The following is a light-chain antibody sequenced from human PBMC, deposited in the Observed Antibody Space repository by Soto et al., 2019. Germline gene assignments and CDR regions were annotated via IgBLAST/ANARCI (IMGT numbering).Light chain of an antibody. J-gene: IGLJ1*01. CDR2: SNN. CDR3: YSYAGSYTFYV. V-gene: IGLV1-44*01. CDR1: SSNIGSNT. Sequence: QSVLTQPPSAYGTPGQSVTISCSGSSSNIGSNTVNWYQQLPGTAPKLLIYSNNQRPSGVPDRFSGSKSGNTASLTISGLQAEDEADYYCYSYAGSYTFYVFGTGTKVTVL.